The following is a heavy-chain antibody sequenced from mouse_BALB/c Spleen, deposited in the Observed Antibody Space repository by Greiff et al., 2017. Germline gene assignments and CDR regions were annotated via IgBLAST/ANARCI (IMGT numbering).Heavy chain of an antibody. Sequence: EVMLVESGGGLVKPGGSLKLSCAASGFTFSSYAMSWVRQTPEKRLEWVASISSGGSTYYPDSVKGRFAISRDNARNILYLQMSSLRSEDTAMYYCARGGYGYYAMDYWGQGTSVTVSS. CDR2: ISSGGST. J-gene: IGHJ4*01. V-gene: IGHV5-6-5*01. CDR3: ARGGYGYYAMDY. D-gene: IGHD1-2*01. CDR1: GFTFSSYA.